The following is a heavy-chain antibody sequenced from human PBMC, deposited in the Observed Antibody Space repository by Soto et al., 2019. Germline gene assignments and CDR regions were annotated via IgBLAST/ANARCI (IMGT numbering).Heavy chain of an antibody. J-gene: IGHJ4*02. CDR3: ARDPPPPDY. V-gene: IGHV1-18*01. CDR2: ISAYNGNT. CDR1: GYTFASYA. Sequence: ASVKVSCKASGYTFASYAISWMRQAPGQGLEWMGWISAYNGNTNYAQRLQGRVTMTTDTSTSTAYMELRSLRSDDTAVYYCARDPPPPDYWGKGTLVTVSS.